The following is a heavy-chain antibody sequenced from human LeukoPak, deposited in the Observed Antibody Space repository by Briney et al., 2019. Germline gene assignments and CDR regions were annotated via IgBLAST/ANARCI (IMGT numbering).Heavy chain of an antibody. V-gene: IGHV1-69*01. J-gene: IGHJ4*02. CDR3: APGPIDYGSGSYLYFDY. D-gene: IGHD3-10*01. CDR2: IIPIFGTA. Sequence: GGSLRLSCAASGGTFSSYAISWVRQAPGQGLEWMGGIIPIFGTANYAQKFQGRVTITADESTSTAYMELSSLRSEDTAVYYCAPGPIDYGSGSYLYFDYWGQGTLVTVSS. CDR1: GGTFSSYA.